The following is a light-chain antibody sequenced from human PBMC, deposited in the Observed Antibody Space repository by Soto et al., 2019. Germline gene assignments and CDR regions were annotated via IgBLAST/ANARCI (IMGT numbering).Light chain of an antibody. J-gene: IGKJ1*01. CDR1: QSVGSD. CDR2: GAS. CDR3: QQYNSYFWT. V-gene: IGKV3-15*01. Sequence: EIVMTQSPATLSVSPGARATLSCRASQSVGSDLVWYRQKPGQAPRLLIYGASNRATGVPDRFSGSGSGTEFTLTISSLQPDDFATYYCQQYNSYFWTFGQGTKVDI.